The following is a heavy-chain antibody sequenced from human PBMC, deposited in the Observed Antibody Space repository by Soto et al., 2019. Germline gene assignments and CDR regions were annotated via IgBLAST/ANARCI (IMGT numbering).Heavy chain of an antibody. V-gene: IGHV3-9*01. Sequence: EVQLVESGGGLVQPGRSLRLSCAASGFTFDDYAMHWVRQAPGKGLEWVSGISWSSGSIDYADSVKGRFTISRDNAKNSLYLQMNSLRAEDTALYYCAKDKSYYYYGMDVWGQGTTVTVSS. CDR1: GFTFDDYA. CDR2: ISWSSGSI. CDR3: AKDKSYYYYGMDV. J-gene: IGHJ6*02.